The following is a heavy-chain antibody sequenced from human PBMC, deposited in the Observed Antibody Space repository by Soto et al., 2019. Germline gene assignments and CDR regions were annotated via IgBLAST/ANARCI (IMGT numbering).Heavy chain of an antibody. CDR3: ARPKIRLGELSYYYFDY. Sequence: QVQLVQSGAEVKKPGSSVKVSCKASVGTFSSYAISWVRQAPGQGLEWMGGIIPIFGTANYAQKFQGRVTITADESTSTAYMELSSLRSEDTAVYYCARPKIRLGELSYYYFDYWGQGTLVTVSS. V-gene: IGHV1-69*01. D-gene: IGHD3-16*02. J-gene: IGHJ4*02. CDR2: IIPIFGTA. CDR1: VGTFSSYA.